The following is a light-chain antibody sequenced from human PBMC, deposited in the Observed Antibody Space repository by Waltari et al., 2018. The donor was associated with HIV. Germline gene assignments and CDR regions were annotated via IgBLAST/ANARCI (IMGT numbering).Light chain of an antibody. CDR3: QQYGSSPAT. V-gene: IGKV3-20*01. CDR2: GTS. J-gene: IGKJ1*01. Sequence: IVMTQSPGTLSVSPGETATLFCRASQSVPSNYLAWYQQRPGQAPRLLITGTSTRATGIPDRFRGSGSGTDFTLTISRLEPEDFAVYSCQQYGSSPATFGQGTKVEIK. CDR1: QSVPSNY.